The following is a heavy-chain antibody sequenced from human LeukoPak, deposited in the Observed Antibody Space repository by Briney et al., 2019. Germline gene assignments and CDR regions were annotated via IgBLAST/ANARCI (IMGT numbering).Heavy chain of an antibody. V-gene: IGHV3-23*01. D-gene: IGHD6-13*01. J-gene: IGHJ4*02. CDR1: GFTFSSYG. Sequence: GGSLRLSCAASGFTFSSYGMSWVRQAPGKGLEWVSSITTTGDSTNYADSVKGRFTISRDNSKNTLYLEMSSLRAEDTAVYYCAKGHGGSTWYMGGDYWGQGTLVTVSS. CDR2: ITTTGDST. CDR3: AKGHGGSTWYMGGDY.